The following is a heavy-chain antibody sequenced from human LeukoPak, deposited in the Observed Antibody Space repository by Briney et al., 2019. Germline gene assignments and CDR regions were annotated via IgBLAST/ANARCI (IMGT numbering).Heavy chain of an antibody. D-gene: IGHD4-17*01. V-gene: IGHV3-23*01. CDR2: ISGSGGST. CDR3: AKDRAASDYGDYEFDY. J-gene: IGHJ4*02. CDR1: GFTFSSYS. Sequence: PGGSLRLSCAASGFTFSSYSMSWVRQAPGKGLEWVSAISGSGGSTYYADSVKGRFTISRGNSKNTLYLQMNSLRAEDTAVYYCAKDRAASDYGDYEFDYWGQGTLVTVSS.